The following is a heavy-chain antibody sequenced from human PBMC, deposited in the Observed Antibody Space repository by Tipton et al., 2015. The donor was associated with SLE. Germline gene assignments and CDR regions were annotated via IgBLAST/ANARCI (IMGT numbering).Heavy chain of an antibody. D-gene: IGHD3-10*01. CDR2: INHSGST. J-gene: IGHJ4*02. V-gene: IGHV4-39*07. Sequence: TLSLTCTVSGGSISSSSYYWGWIRQPPGKGLEWIGEINHSGSTNYNPSLKSRVTISVDTSKNQFSLKLSSVTAADTAVYYCARGDGITMVQGQDYFDYWGQGTLVTVSS. CDR3: ARGDGITMVQGQDYFDY. CDR1: GGSISSSSYY.